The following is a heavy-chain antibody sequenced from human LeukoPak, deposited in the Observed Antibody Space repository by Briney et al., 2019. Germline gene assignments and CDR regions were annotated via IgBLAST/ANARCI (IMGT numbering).Heavy chain of an antibody. J-gene: IGHJ4*02. D-gene: IGHD6-19*01. CDR3: ARGKAVAGDFDY. V-gene: IGHV4-59*01. Sequence: SETLSLTCTVSGVSISSYYWSWIRQPPGKGLEWIGYIYYSGSTNYNPSLKSRVTISVDTSKNQFSLKLSSVTAADTAVYYCARGKAVAGDFDYWGQGTLVTVSS. CDR1: GVSISSYY. CDR2: IYYSGST.